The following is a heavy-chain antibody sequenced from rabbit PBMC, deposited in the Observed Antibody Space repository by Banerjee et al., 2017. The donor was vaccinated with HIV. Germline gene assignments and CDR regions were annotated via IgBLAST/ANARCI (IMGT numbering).Heavy chain of an antibody. CDR2: IYVGSSGST. J-gene: IGHJ4*01. V-gene: IGHV1S45*01. D-gene: IGHD8-1*01. Sequence: QEQLVESGGDLVKPGASLTLTCKASGLDFSSSYWICWVRQAPGKGLEWIGCIYVGSSGSTHYASWAKGRFTISKTSSTTVDLQMTSLTAADTATYFCARDGSSYYTFNLWGQGTLVTVS. CDR1: GLDFSSSYW. CDR3: ARDGSSYYTFNL.